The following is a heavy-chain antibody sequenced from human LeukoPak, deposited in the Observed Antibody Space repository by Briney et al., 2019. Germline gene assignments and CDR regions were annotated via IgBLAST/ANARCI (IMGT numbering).Heavy chain of an antibody. V-gene: IGHV4-34*01. J-gene: IGHJ6*03. CDR1: GGSFSGYY. D-gene: IGHD2-2*01. CDR2: INHSGST. Sequence: SETLSLTCAVYGGSFSGYYWSWIRQPPGKGLEWIGEINHSGSTNYNPSLKSRVTISVDTSKNQFSLKLGSVTAADTAVYYCASGVVVPAANNYYYMDVWGKGTTVTVSS. CDR3: ASGVVVPAANNYYYMDV.